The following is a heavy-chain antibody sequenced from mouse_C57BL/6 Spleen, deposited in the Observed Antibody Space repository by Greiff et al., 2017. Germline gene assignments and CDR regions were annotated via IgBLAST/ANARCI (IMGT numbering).Heavy chain of an antibody. CDR2: IWTGGGT. CDR3: ASLDSSGYLAWFAY. D-gene: IGHD3-2*02. CDR1: GFSLTSYA. Sequence: VKLVESGPGLVAPSQSLSITCTVSGFSLTSYAISWVRQPPGKGLEWLGVIWTGGGTNYNSALKSRLSISKDNSKSQVFLKMNSLQTDDTARYYCASLDSSGYLAWFAYWGQGTLVTVSA. V-gene: IGHV2-9-1*01. J-gene: IGHJ3*01.